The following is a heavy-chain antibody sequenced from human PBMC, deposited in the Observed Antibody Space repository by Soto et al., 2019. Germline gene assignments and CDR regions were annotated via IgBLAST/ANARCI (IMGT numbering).Heavy chain of an antibody. CDR2: INPNSGGT. V-gene: IGHV1-2*04. D-gene: IGHD5-12*01. CDR3: ARVSGDGYRALDY. J-gene: IGHJ4*02. CDR1: GYIFPGYY. Sequence: QVHLVQSGAEVKKPGASVKVSCKASGYIFPGYYIYWVRQAPGQGLEWLGFINPNSGGTDYAQKFQGWVTMTRDTSISTAYMELNGLKSDDPAVYYCARVSGDGYRALDYWGQGTLVTVSP.